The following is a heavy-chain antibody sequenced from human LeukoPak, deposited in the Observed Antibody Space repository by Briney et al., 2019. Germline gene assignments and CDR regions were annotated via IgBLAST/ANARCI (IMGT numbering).Heavy chain of an antibody. CDR1: GFTFSSYG. V-gene: IGHV3-30*18. CDR2: ISYDGSNK. D-gene: IGHD6-19*01. CDR3: AKEEVVAGTPGAFDI. Sequence: GGSLRLSCAASGFTFSSYGMHWVRQAPGKGLEWVAVISYDGSNKYYADSVKGRFTISRDNSKNTLYLQMNSLRAEDTAVYYCAKEEVVAGTPGAFDIWGQGTMVTVSS. J-gene: IGHJ3*02.